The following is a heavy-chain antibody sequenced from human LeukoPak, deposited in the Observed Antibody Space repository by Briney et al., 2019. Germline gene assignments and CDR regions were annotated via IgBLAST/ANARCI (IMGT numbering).Heavy chain of an antibody. V-gene: IGHV4-30-2*01. Sequence: SETLSLTCAVSGGSISSGGYSWSWIRQPPGKGLEWIGYIYHSGSTYYNPSLKSRVTISVDRSKNQFSLKLSSVTAADTAVYYCARALIVATTGMYYFDYWGQGTLVTVSS. CDR1: GGSISSGGYS. D-gene: IGHD5-12*01. CDR3: ARALIVATTGMYYFDY. CDR2: IYHSGST. J-gene: IGHJ4*02.